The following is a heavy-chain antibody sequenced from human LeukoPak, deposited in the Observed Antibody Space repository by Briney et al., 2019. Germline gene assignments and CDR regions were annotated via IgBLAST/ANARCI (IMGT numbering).Heavy chain of an antibody. D-gene: IGHD3-10*01. Sequence: PGRSPRLSCAASGFTFSSYAMHWVRQAPGKGLEWVAVISYDGSNKYYADSVKGRFTISRDNSKNTLYLQMNSLRAEDTAVYYCARSWPTMVRGVVDWFDPWGQGTLVTVSS. V-gene: IGHV3-30-3*01. CDR2: ISYDGSNK. CDR3: ARSWPTMVRGVVDWFDP. CDR1: GFTFSSYA. J-gene: IGHJ5*02.